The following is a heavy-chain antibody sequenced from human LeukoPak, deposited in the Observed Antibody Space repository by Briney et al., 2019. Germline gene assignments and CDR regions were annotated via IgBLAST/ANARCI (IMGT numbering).Heavy chain of an antibody. CDR3: AKDSTNWRSYLDY. J-gene: IGHJ4*02. Sequence: PGGSLRLSCAASGFTFSNYAMSWVCQAPGKGLEWVSAVSHDDYTYYADSVKGRFTISRGNSKNMVSLQMNSLRAEDTAIYYCAKDSTNWRSYLDYWGQGALVTVSS. D-gene: IGHD2-2*01. CDR1: GFTFSNYA. V-gene: IGHV3-23*01. CDR2: VSHDDYT.